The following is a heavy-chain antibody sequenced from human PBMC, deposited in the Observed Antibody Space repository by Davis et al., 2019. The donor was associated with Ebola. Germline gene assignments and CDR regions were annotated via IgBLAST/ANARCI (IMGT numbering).Heavy chain of an antibody. CDR3: ARIVFGAFDP. Sequence: SETLSLTCAVSGGSISSSNWWSWVRQPPGKGLEWIGEIYHSGSTNYNPSLKSRVTISVDTSKNQFSLKLSSVTAADTAVYYCARIVFGAFDPWGQGTLVTVSS. CDR2: IYHSGST. CDR1: GGSISSSNW. V-gene: IGHV4-4*02. D-gene: IGHD3-3*01. J-gene: IGHJ5*02.